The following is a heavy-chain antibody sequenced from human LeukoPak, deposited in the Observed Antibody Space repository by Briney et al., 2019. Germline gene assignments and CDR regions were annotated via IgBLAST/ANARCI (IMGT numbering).Heavy chain of an antibody. D-gene: IGHD3-10*01. Sequence: SETLSLTCTVSGGSISSYYWSWIRQPAGKGLEWIGRIYTSGSTNYNPSLKSRVTMSVDTSKNQFSLKLSSVTAADTAVYYCARDTGLLWFGEGENWFDPWGQGTLVTVSS. CDR3: ARDTGLLWFGEGENWFDP. CDR2: IYTSGST. V-gene: IGHV4-4*07. J-gene: IGHJ5*02. CDR1: GGSISSYY.